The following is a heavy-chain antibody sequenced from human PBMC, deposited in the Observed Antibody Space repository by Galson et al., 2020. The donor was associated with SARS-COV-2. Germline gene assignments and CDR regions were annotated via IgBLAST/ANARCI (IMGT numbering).Heavy chain of an antibody. CDR1: GFTFSSYA. Sequence: GGSLRLSCAASGFTFSSYAMHWVRQAPGKGLEWVAVISYDGSNKYYADSVKGRFTISRDNSKNTLYLQMNSLRAEDTAVYYCARTYSGSYFSYFDYWGQGTLVTVSS. CDR2: ISYDGSNK. V-gene: IGHV3-30*01. CDR3: ARTYSGSYFSYFDY. D-gene: IGHD1-26*01. J-gene: IGHJ4*02.